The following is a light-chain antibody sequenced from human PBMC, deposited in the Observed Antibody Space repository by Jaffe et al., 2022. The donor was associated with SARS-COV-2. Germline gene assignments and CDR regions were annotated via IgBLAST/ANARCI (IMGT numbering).Light chain of an antibody. CDR3: QQRSNWPPIT. V-gene: IGKV3-11*01. J-gene: IGKJ5*01. CDR2: DAS. CDR1: QSVSSY. Sequence: EIVLTQSPATLSLSPGERATLSCRASQSVSSYLAWYQLKPGQAPRLLIYDASNRATGIPARFSGSGSGTDFTLTISSLEPEDFAVYYCQQRSNWPPITFGQGTRLDI.